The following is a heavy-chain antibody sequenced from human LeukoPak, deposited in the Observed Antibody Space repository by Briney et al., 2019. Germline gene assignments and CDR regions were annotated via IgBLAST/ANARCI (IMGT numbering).Heavy chain of an antibody. CDR1: GFTFSSYS. CDR3: AREGSSSWPNYYYYYYMDV. V-gene: IGHV3-48*01. D-gene: IGHD6-13*01. CDR2: ISSSSSTI. J-gene: IGHJ6*03. Sequence: LSGGSLRLSCAASGFTFSSYSMNWVRQAPGKGLEWVSYISSSSSTIYYADSVKGRFTISRDNAKNSLYLQMNSLRAEDTAVYYCAREGSSSWPNYYYYYYMDVWGKGTTVTVSS.